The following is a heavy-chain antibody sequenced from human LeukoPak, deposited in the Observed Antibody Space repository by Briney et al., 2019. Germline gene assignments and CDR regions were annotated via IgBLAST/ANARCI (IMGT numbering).Heavy chain of an antibody. D-gene: IGHD3-10*01. V-gene: IGHV4-31*03. Sequence: SETLSLTCTVSGGSISSGGYYWSWIRQHPGKGLEWIGYIYYSGSTYYNPSLKSRVTISVDTSKNQFSLKLSSVTAADSAVYYCAREMRNYYYGSGSYYYWGQGALVTVSS. CDR1: GGSISSGGYY. CDR3: AREMRNYYYGSGSYYY. CDR2: IYYSGST. J-gene: IGHJ1*01.